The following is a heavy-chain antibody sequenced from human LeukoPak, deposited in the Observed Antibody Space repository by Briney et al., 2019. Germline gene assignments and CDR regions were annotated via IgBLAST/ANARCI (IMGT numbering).Heavy chain of an antibody. D-gene: IGHD3-3*01. CDR1: GYTFTSYG. J-gene: IGHJ3*02. Sequence: ASVKVSCKASGYTFTSYGISWVRQAPGQGLEWMGWISAYNGNTNYAQELQGRVTMTTDTSTSTAYMELRSLRSDDTAVYYCARDVDFWSGEDAFDIWGQGTMVTVSS. CDR2: ISAYNGNT. CDR3: ARDVDFWSGEDAFDI. V-gene: IGHV1-18*01.